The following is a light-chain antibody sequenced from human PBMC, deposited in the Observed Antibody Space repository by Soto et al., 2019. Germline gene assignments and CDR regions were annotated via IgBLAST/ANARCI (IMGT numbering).Light chain of an antibody. CDR2: AAF. V-gene: IGKV1-39*01. J-gene: IGKJ2*01. CDR1: QSISNY. CDR3: QQTYNAPYT. Sequence: DIQMTQSPSSLSASVGDRVTITCRASQSISNYLNWYQQKPGKAPKLLIYAAFSVQSGVPSRFSGSESGTDFILTISSLQPEDFATYSCQQTYNAPYTFGQGTMLEIK.